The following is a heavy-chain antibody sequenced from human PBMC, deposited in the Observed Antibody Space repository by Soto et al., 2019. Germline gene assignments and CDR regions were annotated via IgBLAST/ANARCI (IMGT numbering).Heavy chain of an antibody. CDR2: ISSSSSTI. CDR3: ARDSYDSSGYYSLFDY. V-gene: IGHV3-48*01. Sequence: GGSLRLSCAASGFTFSSYSMNWVRQAPGKGLEWVSYISSSSSTIYYADSVKGRFTISRDNAKNSLYLQMNSLRAEDTAVYYCARDSYDSSGYYSLFDYWGQGTLVTVSS. J-gene: IGHJ4*02. D-gene: IGHD3-22*01. CDR1: GFTFSSYS.